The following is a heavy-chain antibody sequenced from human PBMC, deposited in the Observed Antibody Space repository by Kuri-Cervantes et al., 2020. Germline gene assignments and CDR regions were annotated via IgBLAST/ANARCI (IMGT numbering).Heavy chain of an antibody. CDR2: IIPIFGTA. CDR3: ARDPSDYGGHLDY. D-gene: IGHD4-23*01. J-gene: IGHJ4*02. CDR1: GGTFNTYA. Sequence: SVKVSCKTSGGTFNTYAVSWVRQAPGQGLEWMGGIIPIFGTANYAQKFQGRVTITTDESTSTAYMELSSLRSDDTAVYYCARDPSDYGGHLDYWGQGTLVTVSS. V-gene: IGHV1-69*05.